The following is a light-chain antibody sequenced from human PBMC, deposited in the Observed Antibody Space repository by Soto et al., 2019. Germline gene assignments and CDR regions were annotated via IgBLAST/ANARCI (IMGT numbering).Light chain of an antibody. J-gene: IGKJ2*01. V-gene: IGKV3-20*01. CDR2: GVF. CDR3: QHYYGSPRT. Sequence: ETVLTQSPGTVSLSPGERATLSCTTSQNVRSNYLAWYQQKPGQAPRLLIYGVFNMPTGIPDRFSGSGSGTDFTLTISGLQPEDSAVYYCQHYYGSPRTFGQGTKLEI. CDR1: QNVRSNY.